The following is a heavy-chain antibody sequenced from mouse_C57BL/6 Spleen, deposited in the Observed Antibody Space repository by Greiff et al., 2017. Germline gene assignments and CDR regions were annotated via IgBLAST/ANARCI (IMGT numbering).Heavy chain of an antibody. CDR1: GFTFSDYY. Sequence: EVMLVESEGGLVQPGSSMKLSCTASGFTFSDYYMAWVRQVPEKGLEWVVNFNYDGSSTYYLDSLKSRFIISRNNSKNILYLQMISLKSEDTATYYCARAQIYYEYDGTMDYWGQGTTVTVSS. D-gene: IGHD2-4*01. V-gene: IGHV5-16*01. CDR2: FNYDGSST. CDR3: ARAQIYYEYDGTMDY. J-gene: IGHJ4*01.